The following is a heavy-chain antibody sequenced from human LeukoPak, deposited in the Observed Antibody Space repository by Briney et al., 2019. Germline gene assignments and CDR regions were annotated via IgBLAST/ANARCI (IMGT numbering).Heavy chain of an antibody. V-gene: IGHV4-39*07. Sequence: KPSETLSLTCTVSGGSISSSSYYWGWIRQPPGKGLEWIGSIYYSGSTYYNPSLKSRVTISVDTSKNQFSLKLSSVTAADTAVYYCARAPERVVVIVDYWGQGTLVTVSS. CDR1: GGSISSSSYY. CDR3: ARAPERVVVIVDY. CDR2: IYYSGST. D-gene: IGHD3-22*01. J-gene: IGHJ4*02.